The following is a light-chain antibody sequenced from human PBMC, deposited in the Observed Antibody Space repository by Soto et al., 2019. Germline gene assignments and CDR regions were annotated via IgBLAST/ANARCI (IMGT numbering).Light chain of an antibody. V-gene: IGKV3-15*01. J-gene: IGKJ4*01. Sequence: EIVMTQSPATLSVSPGERATLSCRASQSVGSNLAWYQQKPGQAPRLLIYGASNRATGIPARFSGSGSGTEFTLTIRSLQSEDFAVYYCQQCNRWSPLTFGGGTKVEIK. CDR1: QSVGSN. CDR3: QQCNRWSPLT. CDR2: GAS.